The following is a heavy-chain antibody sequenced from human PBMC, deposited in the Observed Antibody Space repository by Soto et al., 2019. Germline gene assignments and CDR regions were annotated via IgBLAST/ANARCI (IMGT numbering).Heavy chain of an antibody. V-gene: IGHV1-18*01. J-gene: IGHJ4*02. D-gene: IGHD3-3*01. Sequence: QVQLVQSGAEVKKPGASVKVSCKASGYTFTSYGISWVRQAPGQGLEWMGWISAYNGNTNYAQKLQGRVTMTTDTSTSTAYMELRSLRSDDTAVYYCARDPYYDFWSGYYRSNYYFDYWGQGTLVTVSS. CDR3: ARDPYYDFWSGYYRSNYYFDY. CDR2: ISAYNGNT. CDR1: GYTFTSYG.